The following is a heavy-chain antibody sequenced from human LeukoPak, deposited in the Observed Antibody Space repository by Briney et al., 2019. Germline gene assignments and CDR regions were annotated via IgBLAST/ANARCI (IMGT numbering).Heavy chain of an antibody. Sequence: SETLSLTCTVSGGSISTYYWSWIRQPPGKGLEWIGYIFYTGSTNYNPSLKSRVTISVDTSKNQFSLKLRSVTTADTAVYYCARALLRPWFDPWGQGTLVTVSS. V-gene: IGHV4-59*01. CDR3: ARALLRPWFDP. CDR1: GGSISTYY. CDR2: IFYTGST. J-gene: IGHJ5*02. D-gene: IGHD3-16*01.